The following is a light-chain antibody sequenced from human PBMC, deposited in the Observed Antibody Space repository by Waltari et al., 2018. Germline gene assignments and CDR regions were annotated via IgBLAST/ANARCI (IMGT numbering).Light chain of an antibody. CDR1: SSDVGGYNY. V-gene: IGLV2-14*01. J-gene: IGLJ3*02. CDR3: SSYTRSGPL. Sequence: QSALTQPASVSGSPGQSITISCTGTSSDVGGYNYVSWYQQHTGKAPKLMIYEVHNRPSGVSNRFSGSKSGNTASLTISGLQAEDEADYYCSSYTRSGPLFGGGTKLTVL. CDR2: EVH.